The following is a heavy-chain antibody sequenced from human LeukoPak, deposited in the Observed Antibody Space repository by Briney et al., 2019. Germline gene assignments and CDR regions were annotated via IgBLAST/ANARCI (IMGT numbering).Heavy chain of an antibody. J-gene: IGHJ4*02. CDR3: AKASAGSSWYLGDDY. CDR2: MSDSGVSS. Sequence: GGSLRLSCAASGFTFSSYAMSWVRQAPGKGLEWVSGMSDSGVSSNYADSVKGRFTISRDNSKNTLYLQMNSLRADDTAVYYCAKASAGSSWYLGDDYWGQGTLVTVSS. V-gene: IGHV3-23*01. CDR1: GFTFSSYA. D-gene: IGHD6-13*01.